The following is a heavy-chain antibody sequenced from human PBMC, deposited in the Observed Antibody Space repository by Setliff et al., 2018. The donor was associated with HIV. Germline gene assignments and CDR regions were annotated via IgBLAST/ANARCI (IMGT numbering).Heavy chain of an antibody. D-gene: IGHD6-19*01. CDR1: GASIDSGDHY. V-gene: IGHV4-30-4*01. Sequence: NPSETLSLTCTVSGASIDSGDHYWTWIRQPPGKGLEWIGYIYYSGTTYYNSSLKSRVTISLHTSKNQFSLKLSSVTAADTAMYYCAKSDGSGWSADTFDIWGQGTVVTVSS. CDR3: AKSDGSGWSADTFDI. CDR2: IYYSGTT. J-gene: IGHJ3*02.